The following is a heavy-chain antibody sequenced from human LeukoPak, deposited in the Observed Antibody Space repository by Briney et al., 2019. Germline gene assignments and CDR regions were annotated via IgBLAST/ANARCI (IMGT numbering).Heavy chain of an antibody. CDR3: AKSLGGNYYNYGMDV. CDR2: ISGSGGGT. Sequence: GGSLRLSCAASGFTFSSYAMSWVRQAPGKGLEWVSVISGSGGGTYYADSVKGRFTISRDNSKNTLYLQMNSLRAEDTAVYYCAKSLGGNYYNYGMDVWGQGTTVTVSS. CDR1: GFTFSSYA. J-gene: IGHJ6*02. V-gene: IGHV3-23*01. D-gene: IGHD3-16*01.